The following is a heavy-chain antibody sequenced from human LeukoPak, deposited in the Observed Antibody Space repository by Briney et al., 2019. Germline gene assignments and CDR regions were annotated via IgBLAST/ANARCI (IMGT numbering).Heavy chain of an antibody. V-gene: IGHV1-46*03. D-gene: IGHD3-9*01. CDR2: INPSGGST. CDR3: ARSPGGDILTGDYFDY. J-gene: IGHJ4*02. Sequence: ASVKVSCKASGYTFTSYYMHWVRQAPGQGLEWMGIINPSGGSTSYAQKFQGRVTMTRDTSTGTVYMELSSLRSEDTAVYYCARSPGGDILTGDYFDYWGQGTLVTVSS. CDR1: GYTFTSYY.